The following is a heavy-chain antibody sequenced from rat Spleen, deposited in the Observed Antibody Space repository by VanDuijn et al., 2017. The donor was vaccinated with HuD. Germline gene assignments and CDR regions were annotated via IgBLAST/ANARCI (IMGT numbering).Heavy chain of an antibody. CDR1: GFTFNNYW. D-gene: IGHD1-10*01. J-gene: IGHJ1*01. V-gene: IGHV5-31*01. CDR3: TRLITTYWSFDF. Sequence: EVQLVESGGGLVQPGRSLKLSCVASGFTFNNYWMTWIRQAPGKGLEWVASITNTGGSTYYPDSVKGRFTISRDNAKSTLYLQRTSLRSEDTATYYCTRLITTYWSFDFWGPGTMVTVSS. CDR2: ITNTGGST.